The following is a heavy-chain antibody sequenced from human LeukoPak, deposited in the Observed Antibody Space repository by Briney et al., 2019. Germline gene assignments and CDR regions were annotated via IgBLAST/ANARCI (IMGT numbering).Heavy chain of an antibody. Sequence: GGSLRLSCAASEFTFSSYAMSWVRQAPGKGLECVSAISGSGGSTYYADSVKGRFTISRDNSKNTLYLQMNSLRAEDTAVYYCAKDLRDGYTFDYWGQGTLVTVSS. CDR3: AKDLRDGYTFDY. CDR2: ISGSGGST. D-gene: IGHD5-24*01. CDR1: EFTFSSYA. J-gene: IGHJ4*02. V-gene: IGHV3-23*01.